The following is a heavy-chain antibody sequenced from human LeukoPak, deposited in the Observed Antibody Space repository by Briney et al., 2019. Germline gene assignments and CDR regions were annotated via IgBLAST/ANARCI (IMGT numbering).Heavy chain of an antibody. J-gene: IGHJ3*01. CDR2: ISSSSTTI. CDR1: GFTFSSRS. D-gene: IGHD6-19*01. V-gene: IGHV3-48*01. Sequence: GGSLRLSCAASGFTFSSRSMNWVRQAPGKGLEWVSYISSSSTTIYYADSVEGRFAISRDNAKNSLYLQMNSLRVEDTAVYYCARDGWYSGGWYAGAFDLWGLGTAVTVSS. CDR3: ARDGWYSGGWYAGAFDL.